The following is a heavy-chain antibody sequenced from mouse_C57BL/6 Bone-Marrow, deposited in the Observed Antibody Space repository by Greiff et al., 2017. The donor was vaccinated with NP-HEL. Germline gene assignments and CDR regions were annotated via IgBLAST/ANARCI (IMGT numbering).Heavy chain of an antibody. D-gene: IGHD1-1*01. J-gene: IGHJ2*01. CDR1: GYTFTDYY. Sequence: EVQLQQSGPELVKPGASVKISCKASGYTFTDYYMNWVKQSHGKSLEWIGDINPNNGGTSYNQEFKGKATLTVDKSSSTAYMELRSLTSEDSAVYYCARSPGAVMYYFDYWGQGTTLTVSS. CDR2: INPNNGGT. CDR3: ARSPGAVMYYFDY. V-gene: IGHV1-26*01.